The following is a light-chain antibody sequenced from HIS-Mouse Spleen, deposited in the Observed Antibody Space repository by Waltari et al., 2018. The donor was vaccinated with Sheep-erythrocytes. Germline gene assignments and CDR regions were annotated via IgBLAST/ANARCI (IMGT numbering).Light chain of an antibody. CDR2: DAS. Sequence: EIVLTQSPATLSLSPGERATLSCRASQSVSSYLAWYQQKPGQAPRLLIYDASNRASGIPARFSGSGSGTDFTLPIDSLEPEDFAVYYCQQRGNWPPTFGQGTKVEIK. CDR1: QSVSSY. CDR3: QQRGNWPPT. V-gene: IGKV3-11*01. J-gene: IGKJ1*01.